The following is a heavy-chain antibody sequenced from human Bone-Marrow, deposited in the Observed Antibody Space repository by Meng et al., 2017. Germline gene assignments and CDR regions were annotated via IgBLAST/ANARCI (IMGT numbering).Heavy chain of an antibody. V-gene: IGHV3-48*03. J-gene: IGHJ4*02. Sequence: GESLKISCAASGFTFSSYEMNWVRQAPGKGLEWVSYISSSGSTIYYADSVKGRFTISRNNAKNSLYLQMNSLRAEDTAVDYCARDGAYSGYDYGFRYWGQGTLVTVSS. CDR1: GFTFSSYE. CDR3: ARDGAYSGYDYGFRY. CDR2: ISSSGSTI. D-gene: IGHD5-12*01.